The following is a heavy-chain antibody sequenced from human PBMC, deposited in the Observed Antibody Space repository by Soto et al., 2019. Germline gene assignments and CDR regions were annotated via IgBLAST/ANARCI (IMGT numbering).Heavy chain of an antibody. CDR2: IIPIFGTA. CDR1: GGTFSSYA. J-gene: IGHJ5*02. CDR3: ARARGIAVAGHNWFDP. V-gene: IGHV1-69*01. Sequence: SVKVSCKASGGTFSSYAISWVRQAPGQGLESMGGIIPIFGTANYAQKFQGRVTITADESTSTAYMELSSLRSEDTAVYYCARARGIAVAGHNWFDPWGQGTLVTVSS. D-gene: IGHD6-19*01.